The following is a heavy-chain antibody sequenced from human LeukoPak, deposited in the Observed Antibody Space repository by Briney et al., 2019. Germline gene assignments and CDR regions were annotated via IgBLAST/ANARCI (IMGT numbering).Heavy chain of an antibody. CDR2: TYYRSKWYN. Sequence: SQTLSLTCAIPGDSVSSNSAAWNWIRQSPSRGLEWLGRTYYRSKWYNDYAVSVKSRITINPDTSKNQFSLQLNSVTPEDTAVYYCARDRPGSWGSYPMYYFDYWGQGTLVTVSS. D-gene: IGHD1-26*01. J-gene: IGHJ4*02. V-gene: IGHV6-1*01. CDR3: ARDRPGSWGSYPMYYFDY. CDR1: GDSVSSNSAA.